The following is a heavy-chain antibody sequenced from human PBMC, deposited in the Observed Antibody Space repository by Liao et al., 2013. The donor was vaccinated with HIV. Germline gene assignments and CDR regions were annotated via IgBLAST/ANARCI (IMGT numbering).Heavy chain of an antibody. Sequence: QVQLQESGPGLVKPSQTLSLTCTVSGASVTSGSYYWSWIRQPAGKGLEWIGRIYTTGYTNYNPSLKSRVAISVDTSKNQFSLNLSSVTAADTAVYHCARVVSTWPYQYYYMDVWGKGTTVTVSS. J-gene: IGHJ6*03. CDR3: ARVVSTWPYQYYYMDV. CDR2: IYTTGYT. D-gene: IGHD2-2*01. V-gene: IGHV4-61*02. CDR1: GASVTSGSYY.